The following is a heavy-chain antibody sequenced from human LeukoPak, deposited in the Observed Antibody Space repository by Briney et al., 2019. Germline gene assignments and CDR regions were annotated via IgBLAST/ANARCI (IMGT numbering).Heavy chain of an antibody. CDR2: IYYSGST. Sequence: SETLSLTCTVSGGSISSYYWSWIRQPPGKGLEWIGYIYYSGSTNYNPSLKSRVTISVDTSKNQFSLKLSSVTAADTAVYYCARGYYYDSSGYGWFDPWGQGTLVTVSS. D-gene: IGHD3-22*01. J-gene: IGHJ5*02. CDR3: ARGYYYDSSGYGWFDP. CDR1: GGSISSYY. V-gene: IGHV4-59*12.